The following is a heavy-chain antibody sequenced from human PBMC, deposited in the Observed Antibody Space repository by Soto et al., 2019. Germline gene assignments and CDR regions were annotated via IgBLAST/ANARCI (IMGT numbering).Heavy chain of an antibody. J-gene: IGHJ4*01. V-gene: IGHV4-31*03. CDR3: ARGGYYYENSGQNAYDY. CDR2: IYYGGST. D-gene: IGHD3-22*01. Sequence: LTLTCTVSGGSISSGGYYWSWIRQHPGKGLEWIGYIYYGGSTCYNPSLKSRATISGDTSKNQFSLKLSSVTAADTAVYYCARGGYYYENSGQNAYDYWGQGILVTVSS. CDR1: GGSISSGGYY.